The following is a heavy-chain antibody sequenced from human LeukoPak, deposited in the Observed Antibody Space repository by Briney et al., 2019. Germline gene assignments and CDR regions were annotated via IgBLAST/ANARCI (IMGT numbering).Heavy chain of an antibody. D-gene: IGHD3-10*01. CDR2: ISDSGGYT. CDR1: GFTFSSFA. J-gene: IGHJ4*02. V-gene: IGHV3-23*01. Sequence: GGSLRLSCAASGFTFSSFAMSWVRQAPGKGLEWVSGISDSGGYTYYADSVKGRFTISRDNSKNTLYLHMNSLRAEDTAKYYCAKLGNFASGSYSDWGQGTLVTVSS. CDR3: AKLGNFASGSYSD.